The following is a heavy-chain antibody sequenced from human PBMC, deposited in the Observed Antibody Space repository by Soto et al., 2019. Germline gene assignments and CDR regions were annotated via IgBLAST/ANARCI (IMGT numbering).Heavy chain of an antibody. CDR3: AKDFNLDYYDISGYYSWSAP. V-gene: IGHV3-23*01. CDR2: ISGSGGST. D-gene: IGHD3-22*01. J-gene: IGHJ5*02. CDR1: GFTFSSYA. Sequence: PGGSLRLSCAASGFTFSSYAMSWVRQAPGKGLEWVSAISGSGGSTYYADSVKGRFTISRDNSKNTLYLQMNSLRAEDTAVYYWAKDFNLDYYDISGYYSWSAPRGKGTLVPVSS.